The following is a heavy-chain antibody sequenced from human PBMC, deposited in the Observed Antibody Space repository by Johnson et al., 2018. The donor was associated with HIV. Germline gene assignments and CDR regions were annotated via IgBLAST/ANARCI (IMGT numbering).Heavy chain of an antibody. D-gene: IGHD1-14*01. V-gene: IGHV3-7*03. CDR1: GFTVSSNY. Sequence: VQLVESGGGVVQPGRSLRLSCAASGFTVSSNYRNWVRQAPGKGLEWVANIKQDGSEKYYVDSVKGRFTISRDNAKNSLYVQMNSLRAEDTALYYCAKDIRGILGAFDIWGQGTMVTVSS. CDR3: AKDIRGILGAFDI. J-gene: IGHJ3*02. CDR2: IKQDGSEK.